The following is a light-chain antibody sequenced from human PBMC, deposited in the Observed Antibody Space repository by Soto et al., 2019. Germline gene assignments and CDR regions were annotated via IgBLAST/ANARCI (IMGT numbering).Light chain of an antibody. J-gene: IGKJ1*01. CDR1: QSIGNH. V-gene: IGKV1-39*01. CDR2: AAS. CDR3: QQSYSSPPK. Sequence: IQMTQSPSSLSASVEDRVIITCRASQSIGNHLNWYQQKPGKAPKLLIFAASSLQSGVPSRFSGSRSGPDFTLTISSLQPEDFATYYCQQSYSSPPKFGQGTKVDIK.